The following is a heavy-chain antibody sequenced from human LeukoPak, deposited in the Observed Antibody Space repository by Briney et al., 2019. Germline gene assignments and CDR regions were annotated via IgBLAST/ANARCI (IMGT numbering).Heavy chain of an antibody. CDR3: ARQGSEGAHYYYYMDV. CDR2: IHYTGGT. Sequence: PSETLSLTCTVSGGSMTSCYQYWGWIRQPPGKGLEWIGTIHYTGGTYYNPFLRTRVTIFALTSKNQFSLKLNSVAAADTAVYYCARQGSEGAHYYYYMDVWGKGATVTVSS. J-gene: IGHJ6*03. V-gene: IGHV4-39*01. D-gene: IGHD3-16*01. CDR1: GGSMTSCYQY.